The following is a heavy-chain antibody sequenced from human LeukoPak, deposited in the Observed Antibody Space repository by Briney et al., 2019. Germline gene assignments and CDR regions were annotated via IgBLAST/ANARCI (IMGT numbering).Heavy chain of an antibody. V-gene: IGHV3-30*02. CDR3: AKDRGSGSLGPYYFDY. CDR2: IRYDGSNK. D-gene: IGHD3-10*01. CDR1: GFTFSSYG. Sequence: GGSLRLSCAASGFTFSSYGMHWVRQAPGKGLEWEAFIRYDGSNKYYADSVKGRFTISRDNSKNTLYLQMNSLRAEDTAVYYCAKDRGSGSLGPYYFDYWGQGTLATVSS. J-gene: IGHJ4*02.